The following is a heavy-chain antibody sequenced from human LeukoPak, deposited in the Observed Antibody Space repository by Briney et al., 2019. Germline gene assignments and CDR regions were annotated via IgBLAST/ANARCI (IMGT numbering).Heavy chain of an antibody. CDR2: IYHSGST. V-gene: IGHV4-38-2*02. Sequence: TSETLSLTCTVSGYSISSGYYWGWIRQPPGKGLEWIGSIYHSGSTYYNPSLKSRVTISVDTSKNHFSLKLSSVTAADTAVYYCARDAITMVRGVPVGWFDPWGQGTLVTVSS. J-gene: IGHJ5*02. CDR3: ARDAITMVRGVPVGWFDP. D-gene: IGHD3-10*01. CDR1: GYSISSGYY.